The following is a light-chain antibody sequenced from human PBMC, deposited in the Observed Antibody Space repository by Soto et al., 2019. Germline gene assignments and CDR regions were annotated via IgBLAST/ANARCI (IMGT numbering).Light chain of an antibody. CDR2: EVS. V-gene: IGLV2-14*01. CDR3: SSYTSSTTHVL. CDR1: SSDVGGYKY. J-gene: IGLJ2*01. Sequence: QSALTQPASVSGSPGQSITISCTGTSSDVGGYKYVSWYQQHPGKAPKLVIYEVSNRPSGVSNRFSGSKSGNTASLTISGLQAEDEADYYCSSYTSSTTHVLFGGGTKLTVL.